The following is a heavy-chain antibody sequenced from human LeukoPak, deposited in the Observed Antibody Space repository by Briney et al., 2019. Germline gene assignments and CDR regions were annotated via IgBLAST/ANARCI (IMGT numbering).Heavy chain of an antibody. J-gene: IGHJ6*02. Sequence: GESLKISCKGSGYSFTSYWIGWVRQMPGKGLGWMGIIYPGDSDIRYSPSFQGQVTISADKSISTAYLRWSSLKASDTAMYYCARVSDWLRSGHYYYYYGMDVWGQGTTVTVSS. CDR2: IYPGDSDI. D-gene: IGHD3-9*01. CDR1: GYSFTSYW. V-gene: IGHV5-51*01. CDR3: ARVSDWLRSGHYYYYYGMDV.